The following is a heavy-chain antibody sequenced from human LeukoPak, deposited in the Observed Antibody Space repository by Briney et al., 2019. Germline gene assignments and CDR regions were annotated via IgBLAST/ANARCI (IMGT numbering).Heavy chain of an antibody. CDR3: AKDHSTHYYGSGTYGPRGYSDY. J-gene: IGHJ4*02. CDR2: IWDDGSNN. V-gene: IGHV3-33*06. CDR1: GFTFSSYG. Sequence: GRSLRLSCAASGFTFSSYGMHWVRQAPGKGLEWVALIWDDGSNNYYADSVKGRFTISRDNSKNTLYLQMNSLRAEDTAVYYCAKDHSTHYYGSGTYGPRGYSDYWGQGTLVTVSS. D-gene: IGHD3-10*01.